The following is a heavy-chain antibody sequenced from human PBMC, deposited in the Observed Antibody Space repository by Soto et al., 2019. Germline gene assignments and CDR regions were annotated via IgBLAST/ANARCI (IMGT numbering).Heavy chain of an antibody. J-gene: IGHJ5*02. D-gene: IGHD3-10*01. CDR2: ISAYNGNT. CDR1: GYTFTSYG. CDR3: ARDLTMVRGVTSWFDP. V-gene: IGHV1-18*03. Sequence: ASVKVSCKASGYTFTSYGISWVRQAPGQGLEWMGWISAYNGNTNYAQKLQGRVTMTTDTSTSTAYMELRSLRSDDMAVYYCARDLTMVRGVTSWFDPWGQGTLVTVSS.